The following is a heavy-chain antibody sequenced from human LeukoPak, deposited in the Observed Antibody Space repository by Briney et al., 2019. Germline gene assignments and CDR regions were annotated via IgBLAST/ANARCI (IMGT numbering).Heavy chain of an antibody. CDR3: ARDENGWYSGADS. D-gene: IGHD6-19*01. J-gene: IGHJ4*02. V-gene: IGHV3-48*03. CDR2: VTGSGTGV. CDR1: GFTFSSYE. Sequence: GGSLRLSCVASGFTFSSYEMNWVRQAPGKGLEWVSYVTGSGTGVHYGDSVKGRFTISRDNAKNSLYLQMDSLRVEDTAVYYCARDENGWYSGADSWGQGTLVIVSS.